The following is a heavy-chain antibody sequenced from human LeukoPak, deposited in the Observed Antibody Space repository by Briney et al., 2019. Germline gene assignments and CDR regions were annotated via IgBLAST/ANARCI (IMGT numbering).Heavy chain of an antibody. CDR2: INIDGGGT. CDR3: ARGLSPSEAFDI. D-gene: IGHD5/OR15-5a*01. Sequence: GGSLRLSCAASGFTFSAHWMHWVRQVPGKGLVWVSRINIDGGGTIYADSAKGRFTISRDNAKNTLFLQMNSLRADDTAVYYCARGLSPSEAFDIWGQGTMVTVSS. V-gene: IGHV3-74*01. CDR1: GFTFSAHW. J-gene: IGHJ3*02.